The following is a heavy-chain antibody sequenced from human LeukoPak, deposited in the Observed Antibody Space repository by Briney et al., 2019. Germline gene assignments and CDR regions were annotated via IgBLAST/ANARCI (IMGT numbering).Heavy chain of an antibody. CDR2: LYSDGNT. V-gene: IGHV3-53*01. CDR3: ARGVEPLAANTLAY. D-gene: IGHD1-14*01. CDR1: GFTVITND. J-gene: IGHJ4*02. Sequence: PGGALRLSCAASGFTVITNDMNWVRQAPGKGLEWGSVLYSDGNTKYADSVQGRFTISRDNSKNTLYLEMNSLSPDDTAVYYCARGVEPLAANTLAYWGQGTLVTVSS.